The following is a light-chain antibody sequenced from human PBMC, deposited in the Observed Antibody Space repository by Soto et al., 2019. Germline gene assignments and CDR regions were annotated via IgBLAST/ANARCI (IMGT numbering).Light chain of an antibody. CDR2: LGS. CDR1: QSLLHSNGYNY. J-gene: IGKJ1*01. CDR3: MQALQTPPTWT. Sequence: DIVMTQSPLSLPVTPGEPASISCRSSQSLLHSNGYNYLDWYLQKPGQSPQLLIYLGSNRASGVPDRFSGNGSGTDFTLKISRVEAEDVGVYYCMQALQTPPTWTFGQGTKVDIK. V-gene: IGKV2-28*01.